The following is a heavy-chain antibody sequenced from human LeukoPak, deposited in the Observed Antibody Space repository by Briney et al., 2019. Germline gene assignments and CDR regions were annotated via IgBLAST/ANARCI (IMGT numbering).Heavy chain of an antibody. CDR3: ARDTVVTGFDY. CDR2: IYHSGST. Sequence: SETLSLTCTVSGGSISSGGYYWSWIRQPPGKGLEWIGYIYHSGSTYYNPSLKSRVTISVDRSKNQFSLKLSSVTAADTAVYYCARDTVVTGFDYWGQGTLLTVSS. D-gene: IGHD4-23*01. CDR1: GGSISSGGYY. J-gene: IGHJ4*02. V-gene: IGHV4-30-2*01.